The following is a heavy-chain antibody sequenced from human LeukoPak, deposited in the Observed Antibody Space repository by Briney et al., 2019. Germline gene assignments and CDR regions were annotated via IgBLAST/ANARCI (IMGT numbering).Heavy chain of an antibody. CDR3: ARDLRVGATKDVFGGAFDV. Sequence: GASVKVSCKASGYTFTNYYIHWVRQAPGQGLEWRGKINPSPGSTAYAERFQGRVTMTTDTSTSTVYMELSSLRFEDTAVYYCARDLRVGATKDVFGGAFDVWGQGTMVTVSS. V-gene: IGHV1-46*01. J-gene: IGHJ3*01. D-gene: IGHD1-26*01. CDR2: INPSPGST. CDR1: GYTFTNYY.